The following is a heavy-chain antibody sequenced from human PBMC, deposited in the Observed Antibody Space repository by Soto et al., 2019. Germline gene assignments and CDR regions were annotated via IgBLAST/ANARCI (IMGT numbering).Heavy chain of an antibody. J-gene: IGHJ4*02. D-gene: IGHD3-10*01. Sequence: GESLKISCAASGFTFSSYSMNWVRQAPGKGLEWVSSISSSSSYIYYADSVKGRFTISRDNAKNSLYLQMNSLRAEDTAVYYCARDVNDHRSMVRGVIGYWGQGTLVTVSS. V-gene: IGHV3-21*01. CDR3: ARDVNDHRSMVRGVIGY. CDR1: GFTFSSYS. CDR2: ISSSSSYI.